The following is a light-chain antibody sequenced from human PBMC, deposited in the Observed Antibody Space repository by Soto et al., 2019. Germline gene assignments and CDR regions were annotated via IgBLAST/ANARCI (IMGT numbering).Light chain of an antibody. J-gene: IGLJ3*02. CDR1: SSDVGSYNL. V-gene: IGLV2-23*02. Sequence: QSALTQPASVSGSPEQSITISCTGTSSDVGSYNLVSWYQQHPGKAPKVMIYEATKRPSGVSNRFSGTKSGNTASLTISGLQDEDEDYYYCCAYAGSGTVVFGGGTKLTVL. CDR3: CAYAGSGTVV. CDR2: EAT.